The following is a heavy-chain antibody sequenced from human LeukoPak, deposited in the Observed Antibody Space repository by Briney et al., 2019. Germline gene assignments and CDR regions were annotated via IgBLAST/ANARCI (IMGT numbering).Heavy chain of an antibody. Sequence: GGSLRLSCAASGFTFSSYRMNWVRQAPGKGLEWVSSISSSNSYIYYADSAKGRFTISRDNAKNSLYLQMNSLRAEDTAVYYCARAGGQFYYGSGTTGGYFDYWGQGTLVTVSS. CDR2: ISSSNSYI. CDR1: GFTFSSYR. CDR3: ARAGGQFYYGSGTTGGYFDY. D-gene: IGHD3-10*01. J-gene: IGHJ4*02. V-gene: IGHV3-21*01.